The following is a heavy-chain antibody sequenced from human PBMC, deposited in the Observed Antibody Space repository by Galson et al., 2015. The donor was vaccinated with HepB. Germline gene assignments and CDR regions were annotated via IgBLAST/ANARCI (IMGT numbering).Heavy chain of an antibody. CDR3: ARGSYYYDSSGYSRGDY. CDR1: GFTFSSYS. J-gene: IGHJ4*02. CDR2: IYSGGST. Sequence: SLRLSCAASGFTFSSYSMNWVRQAPGKGLEWVSVIYSGGSTYYADSVKGRFTISRDNSKNTLYLQMNSLRAEDTAVYYCARGSYYYDSSGYSRGDYWGQGTLVTVSS. V-gene: IGHV3-53*01. D-gene: IGHD3-22*01.